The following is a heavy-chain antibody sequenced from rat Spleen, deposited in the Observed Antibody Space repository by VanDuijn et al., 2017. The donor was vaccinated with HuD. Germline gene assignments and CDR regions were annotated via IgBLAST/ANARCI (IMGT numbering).Heavy chain of an antibody. CDR3: TSSIRGTEY. D-gene: IGHD4-3*01. J-gene: IGHJ2*01. Sequence: QVQLKESGPGLAQPSQTLSLTCTVSGFSLMDYSVHWVRQPPGKGLEWMGRMKYDGDTYYNSALKSRLSISRDTSKSQVFLKMNSLQTEDTAIYYCTSSIRGTEYWGQGVMVTVSS. CDR1: GFSLMDYS. V-gene: IGHV2S30*01. CDR2: MKYDGDT.